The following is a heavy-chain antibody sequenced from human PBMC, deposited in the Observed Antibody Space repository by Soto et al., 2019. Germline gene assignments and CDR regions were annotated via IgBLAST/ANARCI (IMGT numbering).Heavy chain of an antibody. Sequence: EVQLLESGGDLVQPGGSLRLSCVASGFPFETYAMSWVRQAPGRGLEWVSGIYGSGRGISYADSVKGRFTISRDNSNNLLYLRMDSLRAEDTAVYYCAKDRQPDGLWPFDHWGQGTLVTVSS. J-gene: IGHJ4*02. V-gene: IGHV3-23*01. CDR3: AKDRQPDGLWPFDH. CDR2: IYGSGRGI. CDR1: GFPFETYA. D-gene: IGHD2-8*01.